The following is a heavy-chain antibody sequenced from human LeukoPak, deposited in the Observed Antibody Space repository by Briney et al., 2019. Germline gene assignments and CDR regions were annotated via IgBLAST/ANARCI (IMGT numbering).Heavy chain of an antibody. CDR3: ARDRSYDFWSGPDVGNAFDI. J-gene: IGHJ3*02. V-gene: IGHV1-8*03. CDR1: GGTFSSYA. D-gene: IGHD3-3*01. CDR2: MNPNSGNT. Sequence: GASVKVSCKASGGTFSSYAISWVRQATGQGLEWMGWMNPNSGNTGYAQKFQGRVTITRNTSISTAYMELRSLRSDDTAVYYCARDRSYDFWSGPDVGNAFDIWGQGTMVTVSS.